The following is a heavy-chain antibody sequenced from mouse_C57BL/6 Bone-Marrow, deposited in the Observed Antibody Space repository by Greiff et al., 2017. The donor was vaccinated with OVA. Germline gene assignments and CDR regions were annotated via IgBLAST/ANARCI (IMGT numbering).Heavy chain of an antibody. CDR3: ARWYGY. D-gene: IGHD2-10*02. J-gene: IGHJ2*01. V-gene: IGHV1-50*01. Sequence: VQLQQSGAELVKPGASVKLSCKASGYTFTSYWMQWVKQRPGQGLEWIGEIDPSDSYTNYNQKFKGKATLTVDTSSSTAYMQLSSLTSEDSAVYYCARWYGYWGQGTTLTVSS. CDR1: GYTFTSYW. CDR2: IDPSDSYT.